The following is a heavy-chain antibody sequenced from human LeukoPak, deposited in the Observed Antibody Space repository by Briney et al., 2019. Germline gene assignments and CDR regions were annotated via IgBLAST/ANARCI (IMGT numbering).Heavy chain of an antibody. CDR3: ARDWAMGYDFWSGYPKNAFDI. Sequence: SETLSLTCTVSGGSISSGTYYWSWIRQPAGKRLEWIGRIYTSGSTYYNPSLKSRVTISIDASKKQFSLNLTSVTAADTAVYYCARDWAMGYDFWSGYPKNAFDIWGQGTMVTVSS. CDR1: GGSISSGTYY. CDR2: IYTSGST. V-gene: IGHV4-61*02. D-gene: IGHD3-3*01. J-gene: IGHJ3*02.